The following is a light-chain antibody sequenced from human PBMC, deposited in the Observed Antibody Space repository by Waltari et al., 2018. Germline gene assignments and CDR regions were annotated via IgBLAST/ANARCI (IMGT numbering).Light chain of an antibody. V-gene: IGKV1-39*01. CDR3: QQSYSTPLYS. J-gene: IGKJ2*01. Sequence: DIQMTQSPSSLSASVGDRVTITCRASQSLSSYLNWFQHKPGKAPKLLIYAASTLQSGVSSRFTGSGSGTYFTLSITSLQPEDVATYYCQQSYSTPLYSFGQGTKLEIK. CDR1: QSLSSY. CDR2: AAS.